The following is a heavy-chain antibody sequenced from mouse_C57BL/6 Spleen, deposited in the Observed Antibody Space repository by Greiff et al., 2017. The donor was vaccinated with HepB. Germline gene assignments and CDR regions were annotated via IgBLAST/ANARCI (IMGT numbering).Heavy chain of an antibody. Sequence: QLQQPGAELVRPGSSVKLSCKASGYTFTSYWMHWVKQRPIQGLEWIGNIDPSDSETHYNQKFKDKATLTVDKSSSTAYMQLSSLTSEDSAVYYCAREGSITTVVVDYWGQGTTLTVSS. CDR3: AREGSITTVVVDY. D-gene: IGHD1-1*01. J-gene: IGHJ2*01. CDR1: GYTFTSYW. CDR2: IDPSDSET. V-gene: IGHV1-52*01.